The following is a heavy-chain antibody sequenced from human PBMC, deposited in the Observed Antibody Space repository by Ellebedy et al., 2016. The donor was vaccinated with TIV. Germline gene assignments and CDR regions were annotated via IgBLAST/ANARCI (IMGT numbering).Heavy chain of an antibody. J-gene: IGHJ5*02. D-gene: IGHD3-10*01. CDR1: GYSFTSYW. CDR2: IDPSDSYT. CDR3: ARHGSGSYFDP. V-gene: IGHV5-10-1*01. Sequence: KVSCXGSGYSFTSYWISWVRQMPGKGLEWMGRIDPSDSYTNYSPSFQGHVTISADKSISTAYLQWSSLKASDTAMYYCARHGSGSYFDPWGQGTLVTVSS.